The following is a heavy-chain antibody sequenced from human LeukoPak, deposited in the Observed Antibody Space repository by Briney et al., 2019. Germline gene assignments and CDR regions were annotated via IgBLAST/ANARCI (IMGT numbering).Heavy chain of an antibody. D-gene: IGHD3-10*01. CDR2: ISYDGSNK. CDR1: GLTFSRYT. J-gene: IGHJ4*02. CDR3: EREGWDGSGSLDY. V-gene: IGHV3-30-3*01. Sequence: GGSLRLSCAGSGLTFSRYTMHWVRQAPGKGLEWVAIISYDGSNKHYADSVKGRFTISRDNSKNTLSLQMNSLRAEDTAVYYCEREGWDGSGSLDYWGEG.